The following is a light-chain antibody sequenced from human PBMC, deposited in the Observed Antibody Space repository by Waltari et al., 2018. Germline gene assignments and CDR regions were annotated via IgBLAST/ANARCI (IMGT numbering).Light chain of an antibody. CDR2: DVS. CDR1: SCDVGGNNY. Sequence: QSALTQPRPVSRSPGQSVTISCTGTSCDVGGNNYVHWYQQHPAKAPNLIIYDVSGRPSGVPDRFSVSKSGNTASLTIAGLHAEDEADEYWCSYAGRLRRHVVGTGTKGTVL. V-gene: IGLV2-11*01. CDR3: CSYAGRLRRHV. J-gene: IGLJ1*01.